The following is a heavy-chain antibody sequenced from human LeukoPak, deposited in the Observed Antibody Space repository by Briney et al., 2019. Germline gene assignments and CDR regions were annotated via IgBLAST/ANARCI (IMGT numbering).Heavy chain of an antibody. Sequence: PGRSLRLSCAASGFTFSIYAMNWVRQAPGKGLEWVTVISSDGSNEYYADSVKGRFTISRDNSKNTLYLQMSSLGTEDTAVYYCATDRASKGEQWLGYLSFWGQGTLVAVSS. D-gene: IGHD6-19*01. V-gene: IGHV3-30*03. CDR2: ISSDGSNE. CDR3: ATDRASKGEQWLGYLSF. CDR1: GFTFSIYA. J-gene: IGHJ4*02.